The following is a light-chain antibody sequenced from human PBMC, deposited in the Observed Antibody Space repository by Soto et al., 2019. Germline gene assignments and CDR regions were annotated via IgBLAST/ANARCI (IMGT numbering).Light chain of an antibody. CDR1: QSVSSY. J-gene: IGKJ4*01. CDR2: DAS. CDR3: QHRSSWPLT. V-gene: IGKV3-11*01. Sequence: EIVLTQSPATLSLSPGERATLSCRASQSVSSYLAWYQQKPGQAPRLLIFDASNRATGIPARFSGSGSGTAFTLTISSLEPEDFAVYYCQHRSSWPLTFGGGTKVEIK.